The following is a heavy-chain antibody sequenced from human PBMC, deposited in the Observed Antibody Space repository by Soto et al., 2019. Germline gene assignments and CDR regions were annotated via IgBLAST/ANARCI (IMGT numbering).Heavy chain of an antibody. CDR3: ARGEGGEYDFWLDYGMDV. V-gene: IGHV3-48*03. J-gene: IGHJ6*02. Sequence: GGSLRLSCEASGFTFSSYEMNWVRQAPGKGLEWVSYISSSGSTIYYADSVKGRFTISRDNAKNSLYLQMNSLRAEDTAVHYCARGEGGEYDFWLDYGMDVWRQGTTGTVS. CDR1: GFTFSSYE. CDR2: ISSSGSTI. D-gene: IGHD3-3*01.